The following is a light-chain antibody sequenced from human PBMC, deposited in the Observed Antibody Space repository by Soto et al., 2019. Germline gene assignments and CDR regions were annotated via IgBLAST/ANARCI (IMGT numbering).Light chain of an antibody. V-gene: IGLV1-44*01. CDR3: AAWDDSLNGVV. Sequence: QPVLTQPPSASGTPGQRVTISCSGSSSKIGSNTVNWYQQLPGTAPKVLIYSNNQRPSGVPDRFSGSKSGTSASLAISGLQSEDEADYYCAAWDDSLNGVVFGGGTKLTVL. CDR2: SNN. J-gene: IGLJ2*01. CDR1: SSKIGSNT.